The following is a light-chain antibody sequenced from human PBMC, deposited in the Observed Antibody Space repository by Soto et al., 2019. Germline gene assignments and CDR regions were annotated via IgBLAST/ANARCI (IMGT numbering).Light chain of an antibody. CDR3: QQYNSYSYT. Sequence: DIQMTQSPSTLSASVGDRVTITCRASQSISSWLAWYQQKPGKAPNLLIYDASSWESGVPSRFSGSGSGTEFTLTISSLQPDDFATYYCQQYNSYSYTFGQGTKLEIK. J-gene: IGKJ2*01. V-gene: IGKV1-5*01. CDR2: DAS. CDR1: QSISSW.